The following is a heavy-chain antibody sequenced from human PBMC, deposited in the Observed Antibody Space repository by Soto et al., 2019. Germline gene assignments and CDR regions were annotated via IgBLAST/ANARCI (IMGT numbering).Heavy chain of an antibody. Sequence: LEILSLTCTVSGGSISSSSYYWGWIRQPPGKGLEWIGSIYYSGSTYYNPSLKSRVTISVDTSKNQFSLKLSSVTAADTAVYYCARTYDDSGPNSGGYGFDIWGPGTMVTVSS. J-gene: IGHJ3*02. CDR3: ARTYDDSGPNSGGYGFDI. CDR2: IYYSGST. D-gene: IGHD3-22*01. CDR1: GGSISSSSYY. V-gene: IGHV4-39*07.